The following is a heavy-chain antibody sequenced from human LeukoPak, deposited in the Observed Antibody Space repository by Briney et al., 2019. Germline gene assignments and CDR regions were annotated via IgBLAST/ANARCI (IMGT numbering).Heavy chain of an antibody. Sequence: GGSLRLSCAASGFTVSSNYMGWVRQAPGKGLEWVSVIYSGGSTYYADSVKGRFTISRDNSKNTLYLQMNSLRAEDTAVYYCARVPGGGDFYFDYWGQGTLVTVSS. J-gene: IGHJ4*02. D-gene: IGHD2-21*02. CDR1: GFTVSSNY. CDR3: ARVPGGGDFYFDY. V-gene: IGHV3-53*01. CDR2: IYSGGST.